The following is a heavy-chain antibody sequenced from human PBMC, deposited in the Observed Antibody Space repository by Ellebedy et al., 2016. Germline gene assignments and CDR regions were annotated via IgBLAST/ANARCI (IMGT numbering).Heavy chain of an antibody. CDR1: GFTFSNYG. J-gene: IGHJ6*02. V-gene: IGHV3-33*01. CDR3: VRSAWGGISLGGGMDV. CDR2: IWNDGTYK. Sequence: GESLKISCAASGFTFSNYGMHWVRQAPGKGLDWVAIIWNDGTYKYYADSVKGRFTISRDNSKNTLDLQVNSLRVEDTAVYYCVRSAWGGISLGGGMDVWGQGTTVTVS. D-gene: IGHD3-16*02.